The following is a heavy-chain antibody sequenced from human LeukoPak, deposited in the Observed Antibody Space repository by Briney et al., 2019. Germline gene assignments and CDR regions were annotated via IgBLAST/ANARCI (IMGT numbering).Heavy chain of an antibody. V-gene: IGHV4-38-2*02. CDR3: ASGIQLWNYFDY. CDR2: IYYSGST. Sequence: SETLSLTCTVSGYSISSGYYWGWIRQPPGKGLEWIGSIYYSGSTYYNPSLKSRVTISVDTSKNQFSLKLSSVTAADTAVYYCASGIQLWNYFDYWGQGTLVTVSS. CDR1: GYSISSGYY. D-gene: IGHD5-18*01. J-gene: IGHJ4*02.